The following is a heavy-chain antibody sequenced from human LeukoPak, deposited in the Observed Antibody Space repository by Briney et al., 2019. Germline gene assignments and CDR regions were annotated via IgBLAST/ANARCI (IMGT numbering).Heavy chain of an antibody. Sequence: GGSLRLSCAASGFTFSSYAMSWVRQAPGKGLEWVSAISGSGGSTYYADSVKGRFTISRDNAKNSLYLQMNSLRAEDTAVYYCARDRGGDSSGWYMTKNGMDVWGQGTTVTVSS. CDR2: ISGSGGST. CDR1: GFTFSSYA. CDR3: ARDRGGDSSGWYMTKNGMDV. J-gene: IGHJ6*02. V-gene: IGHV3-23*01. D-gene: IGHD6-19*01.